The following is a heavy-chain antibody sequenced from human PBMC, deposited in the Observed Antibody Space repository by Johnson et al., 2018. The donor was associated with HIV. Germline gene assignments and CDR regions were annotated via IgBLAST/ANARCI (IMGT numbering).Heavy chain of an antibody. Sequence: VQLVESGGGVVQPGGSLRLSCAASGFIFSYTYMTWVRQAPGKGLEWVGRIKSEADGETTDYGAPVKGRFTISRDDSKNRVFLDMNNLKIEDTAMYYCATDSEGHVFDIWGQGTMVTVSS. CDR2: IKSEADGETT. V-gene: IGHV3-15*01. CDR1: GFIFSYTY. J-gene: IGHJ3*02. CDR3: ATDSEGHVFDI.